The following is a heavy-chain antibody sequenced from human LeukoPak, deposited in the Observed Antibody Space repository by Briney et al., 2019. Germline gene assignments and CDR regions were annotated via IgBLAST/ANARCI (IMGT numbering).Heavy chain of an antibody. V-gene: IGHV3-30*02. CDR2: IRYDGSNK. D-gene: IGHD2-15*01. CDR3: ARERACRGGSCYGDY. Sequence: GGSLRLSCAASGFTFSSYGMHWVRQAPGKGLEWVAFIRYDGSNKYYADSVKGRFTISRDNAKNSLYLQMNSLRAEDTAVYYCARERACRGGSCYGDYWGQGTLVTVSS. J-gene: IGHJ4*02. CDR1: GFTFSSYG.